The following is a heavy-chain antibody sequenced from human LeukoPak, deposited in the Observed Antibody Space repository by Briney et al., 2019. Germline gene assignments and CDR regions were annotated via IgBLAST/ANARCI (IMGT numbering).Heavy chain of an antibody. CDR1: GGTFSSYA. CDR3: ARGGEDIVVVPKKHYYYYYGMDV. J-gene: IGHJ6*02. Sequence: ASVKVSCKASGGTFSSYAISWVRQAPGQGLEWMGGIIPIFGTANYAQKFQGRVTITADESTSTAYMELSSLRSEDTAVYYCARGGEDIVVVPKKHYYYYYGMDVWGQGTTVTVSS. CDR2: IIPIFGTA. V-gene: IGHV1-69*13. D-gene: IGHD2-2*01.